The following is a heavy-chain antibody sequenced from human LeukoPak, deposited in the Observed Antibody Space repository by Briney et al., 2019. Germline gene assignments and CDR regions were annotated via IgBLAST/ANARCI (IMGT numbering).Heavy chain of an antibody. CDR3: ARHDYDLLTGYTINWFDP. CDR1: SGSINSGTHY. D-gene: IGHD3-9*01. CDR2: IPYSGTT. Sequence: SETLSLTCTVSSGSINSGTHYWGWVRQPPGKGLEWIGSIPYSGTTFYNPSLKSRVTVSIDTSMNQFSLKLNSVTAADTAVYYCARHDYDLLTGYTINWFDPWGQGTLVTVSS. J-gene: IGHJ5*02. V-gene: IGHV4-39*01.